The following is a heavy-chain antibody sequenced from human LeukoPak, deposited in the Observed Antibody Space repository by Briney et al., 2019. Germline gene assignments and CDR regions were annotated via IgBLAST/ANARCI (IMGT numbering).Heavy chain of an antibody. Sequence: SETLSLTCTVSGGSISSYYWSWIRQPAGKGLEWIGRMHSSGSNNYNPSIKSRVAMSLDTSKNQFPLKVDSVTAADTAMYYCAREAVHYGSGSHDYWGQGTLVAVSS. CDR1: GGSISSYY. CDR3: AREAVHYGSGSHDY. V-gene: IGHV4-4*07. D-gene: IGHD3-10*01. J-gene: IGHJ4*02. CDR2: MHSSGSN.